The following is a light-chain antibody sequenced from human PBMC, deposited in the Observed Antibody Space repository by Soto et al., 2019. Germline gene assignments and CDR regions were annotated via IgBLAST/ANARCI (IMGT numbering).Light chain of an antibody. CDR3: QQRSNGPYMYT. CDR1: QSVSSY. V-gene: IGKV3-11*01. J-gene: IGKJ2*01. CDR2: DAS. Sequence: EIVLTQSPATLSLSPGERATLSCRASQSVSSYLAWYQQKPGQAPRLLIYDASNRATGIPARFSGSGSGTDFTLTISSLEHEDFTVYSWQQRSNGPYMYTLGQGTKREIK.